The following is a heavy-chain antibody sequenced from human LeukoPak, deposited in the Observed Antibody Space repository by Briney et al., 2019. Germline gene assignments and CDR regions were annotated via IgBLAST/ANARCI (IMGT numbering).Heavy chain of an antibody. CDR2: INYRGNT. CDR3: TKDTFLAY. D-gene: IGHD3-3*01. CDR1: GGYISSDDHN. Sequence: SETLSLTCTVSGGYISSDDHNWGWIRQPPGKGLEWLGKINYRGNTHHNPSLKSRVTISVDTSKNQFSLKLNSVTAADTAVYYCTKDTFLAYWGQGTLVTVSS. V-gene: IGHV4-39*02. J-gene: IGHJ4*02.